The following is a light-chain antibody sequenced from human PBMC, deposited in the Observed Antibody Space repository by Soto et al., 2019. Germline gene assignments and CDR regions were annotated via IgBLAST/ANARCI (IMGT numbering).Light chain of an antibody. CDR2: AAS. Sequence: DIQMTQSPSSVSASVGDRVTITCRASQSISSWLAWYQQKPGTVPKLLIYAASSLQSGVPSRFSGSGAGTEFTLTITSLQPEDFGTYYCQQGDSFPITFGKGTRLEL. V-gene: IGKV1-12*01. CDR1: QSISSW. CDR3: QQGDSFPIT. J-gene: IGKJ5*01.